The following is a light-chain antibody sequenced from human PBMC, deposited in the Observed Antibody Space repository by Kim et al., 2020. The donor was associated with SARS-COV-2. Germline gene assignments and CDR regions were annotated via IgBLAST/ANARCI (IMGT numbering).Light chain of an antibody. CDR3: TSYTSSNTVV. Sequence: GQSITISGTGTSSDVGGYNYVSWYQQHPGKAPKRMIYDVTKRPSGVSNRFSGSKSGITASLTISGLQAEDEADYYCTSYTSSNTVVFGGGTQLTVL. CDR1: SSDVGGYNY. J-gene: IGLJ2*01. CDR2: DVT. V-gene: IGLV2-14*04.